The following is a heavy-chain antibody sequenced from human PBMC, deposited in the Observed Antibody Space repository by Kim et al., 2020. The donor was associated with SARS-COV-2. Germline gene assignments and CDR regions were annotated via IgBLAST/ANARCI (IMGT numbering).Heavy chain of an antibody. Sequence: SETLSLTCAVYGGSFSGYYWSWIRQPPGKGLEWIGEINHSGSTNYNPSLKSRVTISVDTSKNQFSLKLRSVTAADTAVYYCARGHGYSSSWYQSGAFDSWGQGRMVTVSS. CDR3: ARGHGYSSSWYQSGAFDS. CDR1: GGSFSGYY. J-gene: IGHJ3*02. D-gene: IGHD6-13*01. V-gene: IGHV4-34*01. CDR2: INHSGST.